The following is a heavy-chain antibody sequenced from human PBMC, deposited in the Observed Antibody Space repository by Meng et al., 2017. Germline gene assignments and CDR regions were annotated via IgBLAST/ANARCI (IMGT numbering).Heavy chain of an antibody. V-gene: IGHV3-23*01. CDR3: AKQEQQLVLWYYGMDV. CDR2: ISGSGGSK. Sequence: GASLKISCAASGFTFSSYAMSWVRQAPGKGLEWVSAISGSGGSKYYADSVKGRFTISRDNSKNTLYLQMNSRRAGDTAVYYCAKQEQQLVLWYYGMDVWGQGTTVTVSS. CDR1: GFTFSSYA. J-gene: IGHJ6*02. D-gene: IGHD6-13*01.